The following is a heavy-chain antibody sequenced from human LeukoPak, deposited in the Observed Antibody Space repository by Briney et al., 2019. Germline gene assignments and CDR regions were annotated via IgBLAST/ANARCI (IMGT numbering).Heavy chain of an antibody. CDR2: IYYSGST. V-gene: IGHV4-39*01. J-gene: IGHJ4*02. Sequence: KPSETLSLTCTVSGGSISSSSYYWGWIRQPPGKGLEWIGSIYYSGSTYYNPSLKSRVTISVDTSKNQFSLKLSSVTAADTAVYYCARHPEGGTVTLLNYYDSSGYESWGQGTLVTVSS. CDR3: ARHPEGGTVTLLNYYDSSGYES. CDR1: GGSISSSSYY. D-gene: IGHD3-22*01.